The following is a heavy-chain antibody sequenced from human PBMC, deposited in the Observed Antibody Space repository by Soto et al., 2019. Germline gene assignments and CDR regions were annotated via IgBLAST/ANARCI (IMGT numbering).Heavy chain of an antibody. CDR1: GGTFSSYA. V-gene: IGHV1-69*01. Sequence: QVPLVQSGAEVKKPGSSVKVSCKASGGTFSSYAISWVRQAPGQGLEWMGGIIPIFGTANYAQKFQGRVTITADESTSTAYMELSSLRSEDTAVYYCAREATVTTLYYYYGMDVWGQGTTVTVSS. CDR3: AREATVTTLYYYYGMDV. D-gene: IGHD4-4*01. CDR2: IIPIFGTA. J-gene: IGHJ6*02.